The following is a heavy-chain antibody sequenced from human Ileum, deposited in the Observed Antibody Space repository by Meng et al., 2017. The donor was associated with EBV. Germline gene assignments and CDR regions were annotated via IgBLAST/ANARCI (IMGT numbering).Heavy chain of an antibody. CDR3: VRGVTYYLSY. V-gene: IGHV4-4*02. CDR1: GGAISSDYW. D-gene: IGHD2-21*02. Sequence: VPPQGSGPVSVRPYEPLSPHWPFSGGAISSDYWWSWVRPPPEKGLEWIGEMYPTGPTYYNPSLKGRVSISIDKSKNQLPLKLNSVTAADTAVYYCVRGVTYYLSYWGQGSLVTVSS. CDR2: MYPTGPT. J-gene: IGHJ4*02.